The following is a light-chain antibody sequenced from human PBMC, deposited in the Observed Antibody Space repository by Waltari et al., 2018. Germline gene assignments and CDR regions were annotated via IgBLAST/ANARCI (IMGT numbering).Light chain of an antibody. CDR2: RGS. Sequence: DIQMTQSPSTLSAFVGESVTITCRASQSINRWVAWYQQKPGQVPKFLIYRGSTLQTGVPSRFSGSGSGTEFNLTISSLQPDDSATYHCQQSYSTPRYTFGQGTKLEIK. V-gene: IGKV1-5*03. J-gene: IGKJ2*01. CDR1: QSINRW. CDR3: QQSYSTPRYT.